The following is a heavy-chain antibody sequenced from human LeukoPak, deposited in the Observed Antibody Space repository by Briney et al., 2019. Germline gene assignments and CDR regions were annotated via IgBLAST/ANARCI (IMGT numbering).Heavy chain of an antibody. Sequence: SETLSLTCTVSGGSISSSSYYWGWIRQPPGKGLEWIGSIYYSGSTYYNPSLKSRVTISVDTSKNQFSLKLSSVTAADTAVYYCASCGSGYYLYAFDIWGQGTMVTVSS. CDR2: IYYSGST. J-gene: IGHJ3*02. D-gene: IGHD3-22*01. CDR1: GGSISSSSYY. CDR3: ASCGSGYYLYAFDI. V-gene: IGHV4-39*01.